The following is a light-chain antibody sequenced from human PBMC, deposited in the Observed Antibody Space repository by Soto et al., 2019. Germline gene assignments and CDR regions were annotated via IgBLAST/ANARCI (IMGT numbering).Light chain of an antibody. CDR1: SSNIGAGHD. V-gene: IGLV1-47*02. CDR3: ATWDDALSGVV. Sequence: QSVLTQPPSVSGAPGQRVTISCTGSSSNIGAGHDVHWYQQVPGTAPKLLIYNSNQRPSGVPDRFSGSKSGTSASLAISGLRSEDEADYHCATWDDALSGVVFGGGTKVTVL. CDR2: NSN. J-gene: IGLJ2*01.